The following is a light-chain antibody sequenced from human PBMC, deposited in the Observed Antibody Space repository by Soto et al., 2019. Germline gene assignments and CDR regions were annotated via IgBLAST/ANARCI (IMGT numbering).Light chain of an antibody. V-gene: IGLV2-23*02. J-gene: IGLJ1*01. CDR1: GNAVSYQL. CDR2: DLT. CDR3: SSYSGPTTDV. Sequence: QSALTQPASVSGAPGQSITISCSGNAVSYQLVSWYQKQPGKAPKLILYDLTTRPSGVSNRFSGFKSGTTASLRITGLQAEDVSESSCSSYSGPTTDVFGTVSIVTVL.